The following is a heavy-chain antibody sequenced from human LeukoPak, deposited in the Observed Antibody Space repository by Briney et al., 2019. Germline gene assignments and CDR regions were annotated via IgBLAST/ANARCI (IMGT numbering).Heavy chain of an antibody. CDR3: TTRPLGSCSGNSCQGLDY. D-gene: IGHD2-2*01. J-gene: IGHJ4*02. CDR2: INHSGST. Sequence: KTSETLSLTCAVYGGSLSGYYWSWIRQPPGKGLEWIGEINHSGSTNYNPSLKSRVTVSVDTSKNQFSLKLSSVTAADTAVYYCTTRPLGSCSGNSCQGLDYWGQGTLVTVSS. CDR1: GGSLSGYY. V-gene: IGHV4-34*01.